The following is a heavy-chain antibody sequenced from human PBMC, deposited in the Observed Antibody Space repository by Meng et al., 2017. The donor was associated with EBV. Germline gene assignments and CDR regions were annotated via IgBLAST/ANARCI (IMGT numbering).Heavy chain of an antibody. V-gene: IGHV1-69*06. Sequence: QGQAVQSGAEVKEPGSSVKVSCKASGGPFSSYAISWVRQAPGQGLEWMGGIIPIFGTANYAQKFQGRVTITADKSTSTAYMELSSLRSEDTAVYYCARAEIAAAGRLDYWGQGTLVTVSS. CDR1: GGPFSSYA. CDR2: IIPIFGTA. CDR3: ARAEIAAAGRLDY. J-gene: IGHJ4*02. D-gene: IGHD6-13*01.